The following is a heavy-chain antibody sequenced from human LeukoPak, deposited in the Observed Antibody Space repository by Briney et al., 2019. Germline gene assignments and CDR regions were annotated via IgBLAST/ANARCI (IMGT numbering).Heavy chain of an antibody. V-gene: IGHV3-13*01. CDR2: IGTAGDT. Sequence: PGGSLRLSCAASGFTLSSYDTHWVRQATGKGLEWVSAIGTAGDTYYPGSVKGRFTISRENAKNSLYLQMNNLRAEDTAVYYCARGYSSGWYPWGQGTLVTVSS. J-gene: IGHJ5*02. CDR3: ARGYSSGWYP. CDR1: GFTLSSYD. D-gene: IGHD6-19*01.